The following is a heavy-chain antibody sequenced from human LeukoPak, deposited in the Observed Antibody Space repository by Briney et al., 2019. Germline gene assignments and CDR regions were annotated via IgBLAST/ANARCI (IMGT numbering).Heavy chain of an antibody. Sequence: SETLSLTCAVSGGSISSGGYSWSWIRQPPGKGLEWIGYIYHSGSTYYNPSLKRRVTISVERSKNQFSLKLSSVTAADTAVYYYARVLLQRRYYYDTRGAFDIWGQGTMVTVSS. CDR1: GGSISSGGYS. D-gene: IGHD3-22*01. CDR2: IYHSGST. CDR3: ARVLLQRRYYYDTRGAFDI. V-gene: IGHV4-30-2*01. J-gene: IGHJ3*02.